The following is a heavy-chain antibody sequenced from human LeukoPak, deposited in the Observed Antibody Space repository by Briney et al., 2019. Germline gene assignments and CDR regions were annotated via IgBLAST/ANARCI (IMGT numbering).Heavy chain of an antibody. Sequence: SETLSLTCTVSGGSISNCYWSWVRQPPGKGLEWIGHIFYSGSTKYAPSLESRVTIFLDTSNNQFSLRLTSVTAADTAVYYCARQPSGYYDKSGYYPYYFDYWGQGALVTVSS. J-gene: IGHJ4*02. V-gene: IGHV4-59*08. CDR2: IFYSGST. CDR3: ARQPSGYYDKSGYYPYYFDY. CDR1: GGSISNCY. D-gene: IGHD3-22*01.